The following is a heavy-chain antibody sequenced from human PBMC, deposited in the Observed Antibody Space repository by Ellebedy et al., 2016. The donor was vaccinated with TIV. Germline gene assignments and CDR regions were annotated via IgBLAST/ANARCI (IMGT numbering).Heavy chain of an antibody. D-gene: IGHD1-26*01. Sequence: GESLKISCAASGFTFSNYWMSWVRQAPGKGLEWVANIKQDGSEKYYVDSVKGRFTISRDNAKNSLYLQLSSLRAEDTAVYYCARSTGRQYFHAMDVWGQGTTVTVSS. J-gene: IGHJ6*02. CDR2: IKQDGSEK. CDR1: GFTFSNYW. CDR3: ARSTGRQYFHAMDV. V-gene: IGHV3-7*01.